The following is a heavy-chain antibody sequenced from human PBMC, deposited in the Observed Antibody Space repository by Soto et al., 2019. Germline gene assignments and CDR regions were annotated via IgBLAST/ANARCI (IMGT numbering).Heavy chain of an antibody. V-gene: IGHV3-48*01. J-gene: IGHJ5*02. CDR1: GFTFSSYS. CDR2: ISSSSSTI. D-gene: IGHD3-10*01. Sequence: GGSLRLSCAASGFTFSSYSMNWVRQAPGKGLEWVSYISSSSSTIYYADSVKGRFTISRDNAKNSLYLQMNSLRAEDTAVYYCARDPTMRRVRGVINWFDPWGQGTLVTVSS. CDR3: ARDPTMRRVRGVINWFDP.